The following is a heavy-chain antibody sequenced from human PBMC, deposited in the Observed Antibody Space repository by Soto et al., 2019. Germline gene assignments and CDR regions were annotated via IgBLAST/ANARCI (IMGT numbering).Heavy chain of an antibody. CDR3: SRAPFDSSGYFAH. D-gene: IGHD6-19*01. J-gene: IGHJ4*02. CDR2: ISYDETNE. Sequence: SLRLSCAASGFTFSRYSMYWLRQAPGKGLEWVAAISYDETNESYADSVKGRFTISRDTSKDKLFLQMNSLRPEDTAVYFCSRAPFDSSGYFAHWGQGARVTVSS. V-gene: IGHV3-30-3*01. CDR1: GFTFSRYS.